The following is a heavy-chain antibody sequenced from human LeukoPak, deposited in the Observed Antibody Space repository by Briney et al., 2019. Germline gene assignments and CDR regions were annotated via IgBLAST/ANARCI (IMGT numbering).Heavy chain of an antibody. Sequence: GGSLRLSCVASGFSFSTYGMTWVRQARGKGLEWVSGFGDTGMPHYRDSVKGRFSISRDNSKNTFYLQMNSLRAEDTAIYYCARWDGYGDLWGRGTLVTVSS. CDR1: GFSFSTYG. D-gene: IGHD5-12*01. CDR3: ARWDGYGDL. V-gene: IGHV3-23*01. CDR2: FGDTGMP. J-gene: IGHJ2*01.